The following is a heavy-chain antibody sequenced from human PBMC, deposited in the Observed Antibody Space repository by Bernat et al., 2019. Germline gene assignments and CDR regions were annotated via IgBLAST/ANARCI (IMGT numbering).Heavy chain of an antibody. CDR3: MKDNNDGSLYRHLDS. CDR2: LKEDGSDE. V-gene: IGHV3-7*01. J-gene: IGHJ4*02. CDR1: GFTFDTYW. Sequence: EVQLVESGGGLVQLGGSLRLSCVGSGFTFDTYWMTWARQAPGKGLEWLASLKEDGSDERYVESVRGRFTISRDNAMNSLYLQMNTLRAEDTAVYYCMKDNNDGSLYRHLDSWGQGTLVTVSS. D-gene: IGHD3-22*01.